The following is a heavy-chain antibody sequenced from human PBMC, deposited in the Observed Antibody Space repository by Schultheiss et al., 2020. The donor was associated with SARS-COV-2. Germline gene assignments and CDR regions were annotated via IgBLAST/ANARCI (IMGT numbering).Heavy chain of an antibody. CDR2: IYQTGST. CDR3: ARWATGPGFDY. V-gene: IGHV4-38-2*01. Sequence: GSLRLSCAASGFTFSDYYMSWIRQPPGKGLEWIGSIYQTGSTYYNPSLKSRVTISVDTSMNQFSLQLSFVTAADTAVYYCARWATGPGFDYWGQGTLVTVSS. D-gene: IGHD5-12*01. CDR1: GFTFSDYY. J-gene: IGHJ4*02.